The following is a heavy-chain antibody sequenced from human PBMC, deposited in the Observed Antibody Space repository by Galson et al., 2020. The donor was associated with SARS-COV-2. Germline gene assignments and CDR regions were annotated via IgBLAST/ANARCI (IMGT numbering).Heavy chain of an antibody. CDR2: ISGSGGST. V-gene: IGHV3-23*01. CDR3: AKGPRIDYDFWSGYYFPARDYYYYYGMDV. Sequence: GESLKISCAASGFTFSSYAMSWVRQAPGKGLEWVSAISGSGGSTYYADSVKGRFTISRDNSKNTLYLQMNSLRAEDTAVYYCAKGPRIDYDFWSGYYFPARDYYYYYGMDVWGQGTTVTVSS. D-gene: IGHD3-3*01. CDR1: GFTFSSYA. J-gene: IGHJ6*02.